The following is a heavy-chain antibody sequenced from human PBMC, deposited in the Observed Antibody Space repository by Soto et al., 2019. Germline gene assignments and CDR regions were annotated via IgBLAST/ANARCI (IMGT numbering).Heavy chain of an antibody. CDR1: GYTFSNFG. CDR2: ISPYNGNT. D-gene: IGHD2-8*01. CDR3: ARDRLGVSVTGGGFDS. V-gene: IGHV1-18*01. J-gene: IGHJ4*02. Sequence: QVQLVQSGGEVKKPGASVKVSCKASGYTFSNFGLSWVRQAPGQGLELMGWISPYNGNTNYAQKIQGRPTMTTDTSTSTAYMELRSLRSAATAVYYCARDRLGVSVTGGGFDSWGQGTLVTVSS.